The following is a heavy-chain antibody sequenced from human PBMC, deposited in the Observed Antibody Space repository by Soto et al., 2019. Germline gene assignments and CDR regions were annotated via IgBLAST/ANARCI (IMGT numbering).Heavy chain of an antibody. V-gene: IGHV4-34*01. J-gene: IGHJ5*02. CDR1: GGSFSGYY. CDR3: ARGRLTTLNIPFDP. D-gene: IGHD4-4*01. CDR2: INHSGST. Sequence: ASETLSLTCAVYGGSFSGYYWSWIRQPPGKGLEWIGEINHSGSTNYNPSLKSRVTISVDTSKNQFSLKLSSVTAADTAVYYCARGRLTTLNIPFDPWGQGTLVTVSS.